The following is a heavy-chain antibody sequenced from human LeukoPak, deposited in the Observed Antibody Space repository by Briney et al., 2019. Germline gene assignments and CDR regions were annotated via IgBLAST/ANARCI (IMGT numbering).Heavy chain of an antibody. V-gene: IGHV3-74*01. J-gene: IGHJ3*02. CDR3: VREYSSSSGRAFDI. CDR1: GFTFSSYW. Sequence: GGSLRLSCAASGFTFSSYWMHWVRQAPGKGLVWVSRISTDGSSTNSADSVKGRLTISRDNAKNTLYLQMNSLRAADTAVYYCVREYSSSSGRAFDIWGQGTMVTVSP. CDR2: ISTDGSST. D-gene: IGHD6-6*01.